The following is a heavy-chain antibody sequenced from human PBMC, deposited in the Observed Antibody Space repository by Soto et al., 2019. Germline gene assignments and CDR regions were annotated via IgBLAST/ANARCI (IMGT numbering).Heavy chain of an antibody. CDR3: ARAGVYSNYGYYYYYGMDA. CDR2: MNPNRGNT. D-gene: IGHD4-4*01. V-gene: IGHV1-8*01. CDR1: GYTFTSYD. Sequence: ASVEVSWKASGYTFTSYDINWVRQANGQGLEWMGWMNPNRGNTGYAQKFQGRVTMTRNTSISTAYMELSSLRSEDTAVYYCARAGVYSNYGYYYYYGMDAWGQGTTVTVSS. J-gene: IGHJ6*02.